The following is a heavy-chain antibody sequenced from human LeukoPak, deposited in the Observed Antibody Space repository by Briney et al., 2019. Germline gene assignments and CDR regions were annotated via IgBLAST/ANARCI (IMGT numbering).Heavy chain of an antibody. Sequence: KPSETLSLTCAVYGGSFIGYYWSWIRQPPGKGREWIGEIKHSGRTNYNPSLKSRVNISVDTSKNQFSLKLSSVTAADTAVYYCARGARYYGSGVYYYDYGMDVWGQGTTVTVSS. CDR2: IKHSGRT. D-gene: IGHD3-10*01. J-gene: IGHJ6*02. V-gene: IGHV4-34*01. CDR3: ARGARYYGSGVYYYDYGMDV. CDR1: GGSFIGYY.